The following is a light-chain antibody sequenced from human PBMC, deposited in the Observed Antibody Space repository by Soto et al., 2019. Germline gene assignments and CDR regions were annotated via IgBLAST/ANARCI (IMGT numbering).Light chain of an antibody. V-gene: IGKV1-5*01. CDR2: DAS. Sequence: DIQLTQAPSTLSASVGDRVTITCRASQTISFSLAWYQQKPGKAPKLLIYDASTLDSGAPSRFSGSGSGTEFTLSISSLQPDDFATYYCQQYNSYPWTFGQGTNVDIK. CDR1: QTISFS. CDR3: QQYNSYPWT. J-gene: IGKJ1*01.